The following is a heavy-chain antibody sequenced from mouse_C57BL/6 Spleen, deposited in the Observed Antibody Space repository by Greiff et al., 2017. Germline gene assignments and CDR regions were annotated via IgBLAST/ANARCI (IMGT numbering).Heavy chain of an antibody. V-gene: IGHV1-82*01. Sequence: VQLQQSGPELVKPGASVKISCKASGYAFSGSWMNWVKQRPGKGLEWIGRIYPGDGDTNYNGKFKGKATLTADKSSSTAYMQLSSLTSEDSAVYFCARSGYSNYEYYAMDYWGQGTSVTVSS. CDR2: IYPGDGDT. J-gene: IGHJ4*01. CDR1: GYAFSGSW. CDR3: ARSGYSNYEYYAMDY. D-gene: IGHD2-5*01.